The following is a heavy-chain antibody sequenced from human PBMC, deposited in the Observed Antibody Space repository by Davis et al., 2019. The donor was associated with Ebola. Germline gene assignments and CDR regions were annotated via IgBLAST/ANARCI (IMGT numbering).Heavy chain of an antibody. CDR2: ISGSGGST. CDR3: AKIPVGSLHYFDY. Sequence: GGSLRLSCAASGFTFSSYGMHWVRQAPGKGLEWVSGISGSGGSTYYADSVKGRFTISRDNSKNTLYLQMNSLRAEDTAVYYCAKIPVGSLHYFDYWGQGTLVTVSS. D-gene: IGHD1-26*01. CDR1: GFTFSSYG. J-gene: IGHJ4*02. V-gene: IGHV3-23*01.